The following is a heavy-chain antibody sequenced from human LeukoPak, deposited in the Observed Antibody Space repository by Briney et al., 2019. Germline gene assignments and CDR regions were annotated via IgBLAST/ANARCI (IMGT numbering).Heavy chain of an antibody. CDR1: GFTFSSHE. J-gene: IGHJ5*02. D-gene: IGHD6-19*01. CDR2: ISSSSSYI. Sequence: GGSLRLSCAASGFTFSSHEMNWVRQAPGKGLEWVSSISSSSSYIYYADSVKGRFTISRDNAKNSLYLQMNSLRPEDTAIYYCAREGGSGWYSGWFDPWGQGTLVTVSS. CDR3: AREGGSGWYSGWFDP. V-gene: IGHV3-21*01.